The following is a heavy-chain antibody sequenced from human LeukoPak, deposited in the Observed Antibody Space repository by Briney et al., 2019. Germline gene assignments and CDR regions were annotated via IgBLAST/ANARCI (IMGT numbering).Heavy chain of an antibody. CDR3: ARGAMGFDY. CDR1: GFTFTNYE. D-gene: IGHD1-26*01. Sequence: HPGGSLRLSCAASGFTFTNYEMHWVRQTPGEGLEWLFYIWTSGSIIYYADSVQGRFTISRDNAMNSLFLQMNSLRAEDTGVYYCARGAMGFDYWGRGTLVTVAP. V-gene: IGHV3-48*03. J-gene: IGHJ4*02. CDR2: IWTSGSII.